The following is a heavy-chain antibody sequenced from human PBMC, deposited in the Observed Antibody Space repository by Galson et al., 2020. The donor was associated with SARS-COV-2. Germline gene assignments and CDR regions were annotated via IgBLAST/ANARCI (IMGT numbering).Heavy chain of an antibody. CDR2: IIPIFGTA. CDR1: GGTFSSYA. D-gene: IGHD3-16*01. CDR3: ARDEAEAWGENWFDP. J-gene: IGHJ5*02. V-gene: IGHV1-69*05. Sequence: GSSVKVSCKASGGTFSSYAISWVRQAPGQGLEWMGGIIPIFGTANYAQKFQGRVTITTDESTSTAYMELSSLRPEDTDVYYCARDEAEAWGENWFDPWGQGNLVTVSS.